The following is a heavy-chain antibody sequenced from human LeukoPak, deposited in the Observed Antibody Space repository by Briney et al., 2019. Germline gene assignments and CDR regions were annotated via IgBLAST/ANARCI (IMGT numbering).Heavy chain of an antibody. J-gene: IGHJ3*02. Sequence: PSETLSLTCTVSGGSISSSSYYWGWIRQPPGKGLEWIGSIYYSGSTYYNPSLKSRVTISVDTSKNQFSLKLSPVTAADTAVYYCAIPYSSSWYSVADAFDIWGQGTMVTVSS. D-gene: IGHD6-13*01. CDR3: AIPYSSSWYSVADAFDI. CDR1: GGSISSSSYY. CDR2: IYYSGST. V-gene: IGHV4-39*07.